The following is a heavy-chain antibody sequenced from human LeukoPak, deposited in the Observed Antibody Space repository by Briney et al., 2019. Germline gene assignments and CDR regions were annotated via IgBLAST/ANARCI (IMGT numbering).Heavy chain of an antibody. J-gene: IGHJ6*02. D-gene: IGHD6-13*01. CDR1: GGSFSGYY. Sequence: SETLSLTCAVYGGSFSGYYWSWIRQPPGKGLEWIGKINHSGSTNYNPSLKSRVTISVDTSKNQFSLKLSSVTAADTVVYYCASLAAAGTFYNYYYGMDVWAKGPRSPSP. CDR2: INHSGST. V-gene: IGHV4-34*01. CDR3: ASLAAAGTFYNYYYGMDV.